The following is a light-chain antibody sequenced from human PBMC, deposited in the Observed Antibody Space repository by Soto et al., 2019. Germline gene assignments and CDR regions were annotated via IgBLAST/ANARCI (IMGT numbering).Light chain of an antibody. J-gene: IGKJ1*01. CDR2: KAS. CDR1: QTISSW. V-gene: IGKV1-5*03. CDR3: QAYNCYSKT. Sequence: DIQMTQSPSTLSGSVGDRVTITCRASQTISSWLAWYQQKPGKAPKLLIYKASTLKSGVPSRVSGSGSGTEFTLTISSLEPDEFAADFHQAYNCYSKTFGLGAKEEL.